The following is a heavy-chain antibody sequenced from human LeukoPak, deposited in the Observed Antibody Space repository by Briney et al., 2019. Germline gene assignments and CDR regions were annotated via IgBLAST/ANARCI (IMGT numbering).Heavy chain of an antibody. D-gene: IGHD6-13*01. CDR3: AKSGYSSSWFFDY. CDR2: ISYDGSNK. Sequence: AGGSLRLSCAASGFTFSSYDMHWVRQAPGKGLEWVAVISYDGSNKYYADSVKGRFTISRDNSKNTLYLQMNSLRAEDTAVYYCAKSGYSSSWFFDYWGQGTLVTVSS. J-gene: IGHJ4*02. V-gene: IGHV3-30*18. CDR1: GFTFSSYD.